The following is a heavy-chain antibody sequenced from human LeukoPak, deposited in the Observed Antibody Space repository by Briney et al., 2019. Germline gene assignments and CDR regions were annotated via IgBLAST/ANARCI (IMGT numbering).Heavy chain of an antibody. CDR1: GFTFSIYI. Sequence: GGSLRLSCASSGFTFSIYIMNCGRHAPGKGVECGSSISSSSSYIYYADSVKGRFTISRDNAKNSLYLQMNSMRAEETAVYYCAREKVEMATITDYWGQGTLVTVSS. V-gene: IGHV3-21*01. J-gene: IGHJ4*02. CDR3: AREKVEMATITDY. CDR2: ISSSSSYI. D-gene: IGHD5-24*01.